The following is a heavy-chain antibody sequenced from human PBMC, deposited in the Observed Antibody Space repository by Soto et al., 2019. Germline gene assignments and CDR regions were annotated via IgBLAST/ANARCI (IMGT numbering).Heavy chain of an antibody. V-gene: IGHV3-11*01. CDR2: ISSSGSTI. CDR1: GFTFSDYY. CDR3: ARGKEPMVNLYYGMDV. Sequence: PGGSLRLSCAASGFTFSDYYMSWIRQAPGKGLEWVSYISSSGSTIYYADSVKGRFTISRDNAKNSLYLQMNSLRAEDTAVYYCARGKEPMVNLYYGMDVWGQGTTVTVSS. J-gene: IGHJ6*02. D-gene: IGHD5-18*01.